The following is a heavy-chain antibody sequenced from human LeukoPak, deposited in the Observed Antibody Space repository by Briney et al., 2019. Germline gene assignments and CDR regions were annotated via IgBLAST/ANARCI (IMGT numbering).Heavy chain of an antibody. CDR2: IYYSGST. Sequence: PSETLSLTCTVSGGSISSSSYYWGWIRQPPGKGLEWIGSIYYSGSTYYNPSLKSRVTISVDTSKNQFSLKLSSVTAADTAVYYCARTISSSWSWFDPWGQGTLVTVSS. J-gene: IGHJ5*02. CDR1: GGSISSSSYY. CDR3: ARTISSSWSWFDP. V-gene: IGHV4-39*01. D-gene: IGHD6-13*01.